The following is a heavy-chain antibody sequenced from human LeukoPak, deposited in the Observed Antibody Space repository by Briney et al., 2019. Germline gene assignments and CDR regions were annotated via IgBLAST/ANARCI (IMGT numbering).Heavy chain of an antibody. CDR3: TSTPGIAVAGY. V-gene: IGHV3-73*01. Sequence: PGGSLRLSCAASGFTFSGSAMHWVRQASGKGLEWVGRIRSKANSYATAYAASVKGRFTISRDDPKNTAYLQMNSLKTEDTAVYYCTSTPGIAVAGYWGQGTLVTVSS. D-gene: IGHD6-19*01. J-gene: IGHJ4*02. CDR2: IRSKANSYAT. CDR1: GFTFSGSA.